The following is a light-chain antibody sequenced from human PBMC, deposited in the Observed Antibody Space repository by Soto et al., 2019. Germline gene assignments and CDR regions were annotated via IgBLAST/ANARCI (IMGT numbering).Light chain of an antibody. CDR1: GSDIAGYNY. J-gene: IGLJ1*01. CDR3: KSYAGSNTYV. V-gene: IGLV2-14*01. CDR2: EVT. Sequence: QSALTQPASVSGSLGQSITISCTGTGSDIAGYNYISWYQQLPGKAPKLMIYEVTIRPSGISNRFSGSKSGNTASLTVSGLQAADEADYFCKSYAGSNTYVFGSGTKVTVL.